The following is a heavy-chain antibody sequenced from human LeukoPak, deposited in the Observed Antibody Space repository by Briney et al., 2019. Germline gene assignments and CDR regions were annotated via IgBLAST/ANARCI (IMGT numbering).Heavy chain of an antibody. J-gene: IGHJ4*02. Sequence: PGGSLRLSCAASGFTFSSYAMSWVRQAPGKGPEWVSAISGSGGSTYYADSVKGRFTISRDNSKNTLYLQMNSLRAEDTAVYYCAKALGDGYNYYFDYWGQGTLVTVSS. CDR2: ISGSGGST. CDR1: GFTFSSYA. CDR3: AKALGDGYNYYFDY. D-gene: IGHD5-24*01. V-gene: IGHV3-23*01.